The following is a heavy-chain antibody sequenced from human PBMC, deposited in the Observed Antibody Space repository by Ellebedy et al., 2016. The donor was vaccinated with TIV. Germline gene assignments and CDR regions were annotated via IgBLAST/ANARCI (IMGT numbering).Heavy chain of an antibody. D-gene: IGHD6-13*01. CDR1: GGSMINYY. J-gene: IGHJ6*02. Sequence: MPSETLSLTCSVSGGSMINYYWSWIRQSPGKGLEWIGYIYYTGTTNYDPSLKSRVTMSVDTSKNQFSLKLSFVTAADTGVYYCAKLAAVAYLGAVNYHSMDVWGQGTTVTVSS. CDR3: AKLAAVAYLGAVNYHSMDV. V-gene: IGHV4-59*08. CDR2: IYYTGTT.